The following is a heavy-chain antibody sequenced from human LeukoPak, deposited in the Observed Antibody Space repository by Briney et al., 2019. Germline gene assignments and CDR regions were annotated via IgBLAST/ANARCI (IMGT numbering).Heavy chain of an antibody. CDR2: LTGTGGRT. J-gene: IGHJ5*02. Sequence: PGGSLRLSCAASGFTFSSYAMSWVRQAPGKGLEWVSALTGTGGRTYYAASVKGRFTISRDNSKNTLYLQMDSLRAEDTAVYYCVSRGAWGQGTLVTVSS. V-gene: IGHV3-23*01. CDR3: VSRGA. D-gene: IGHD5/OR15-5a*01. CDR1: GFTFSSYA.